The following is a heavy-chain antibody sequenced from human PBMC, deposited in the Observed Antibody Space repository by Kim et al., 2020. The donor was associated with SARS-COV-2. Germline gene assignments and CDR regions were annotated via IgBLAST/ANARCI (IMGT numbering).Heavy chain of an antibody. CDR2: INPNSGGT. CDR3: ARINYYDSSGYPNYWYFDL. Sequence: ASVKVSCKASGYTFTGYYMHWVRQAPGQGLEWMGWINPNSGGTNYAQKFQGRVTMTRDTSISTAYMELSRLRSDDTAVYYCARINYYDSSGYPNYWYFDLWGRGTLVTVSS. D-gene: IGHD3-22*01. V-gene: IGHV1-2*02. CDR1: GYTFTGYY. J-gene: IGHJ2*01.